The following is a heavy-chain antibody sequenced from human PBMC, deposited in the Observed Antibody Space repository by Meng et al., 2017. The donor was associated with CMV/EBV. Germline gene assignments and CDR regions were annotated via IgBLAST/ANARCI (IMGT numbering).Heavy chain of an antibody. CDR1: GGTFSSYA. V-gene: IGHV1-69*05. CDR2: IIPIFGTA. D-gene: IGHD3-3*01. J-gene: IGHJ3*02. Sequence: SVKVSCKASGGTFSSYAISWVRQAPGQGLEWMGGIIPIFGTANYAQKFQGRVTITTDESTSTAYMELSSLRSEDTAVYYCAHRPFNPDFWSGYEGNAFDIWGQGTMVNVSS. CDR3: AHRPFNPDFWSGYEGNAFDI.